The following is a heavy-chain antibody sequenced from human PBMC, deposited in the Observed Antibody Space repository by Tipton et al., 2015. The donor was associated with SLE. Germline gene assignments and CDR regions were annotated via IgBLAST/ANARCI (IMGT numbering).Heavy chain of an antibody. CDR3: VRDLRFLEWFDKYFDY. CDR1: GYIFSNYG. CDR2: ISCYNGDT. D-gene: IGHD3-3*01. V-gene: IGHV1-18*01. Sequence: QLVQSGAEVKEPGASVKVSCKTSGYIFSNYGITWVRQAPGQALEWMGWISCYNGDTNYAQKFQGRVTMTTDTSTSTAYIDLRTLKSDDTAVYYCVRDLRFLEWFDKYFDYWGQGTLVTVSS. J-gene: IGHJ4*02.